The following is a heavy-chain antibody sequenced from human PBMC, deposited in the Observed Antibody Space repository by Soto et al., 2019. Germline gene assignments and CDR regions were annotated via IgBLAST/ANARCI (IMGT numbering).Heavy chain of an antibody. V-gene: IGHV1-69*02. Sequence: ASVKVSCKASGGTFSSYTISWVRQAPGQGLEWMGRIIPILGIANYAQKFQGRVTITADKSTSTAYMELSSLRSEDTAVYYCARAPVILTGYIGNVYFDYWGQGTLVTVSS. J-gene: IGHJ4*02. D-gene: IGHD3-9*01. CDR1: GGTFSSYT. CDR3: ARAPVILTGYIGNVYFDY. CDR2: IIPILGIA.